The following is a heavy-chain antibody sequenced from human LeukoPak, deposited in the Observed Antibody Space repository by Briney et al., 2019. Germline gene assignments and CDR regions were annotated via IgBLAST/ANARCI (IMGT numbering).Heavy chain of an antibody. D-gene: IGHD3-22*01. Sequence: GGSLRLSCAASGFTFSSYGMSWVRQAPGKGLEWVSAISGSGGSTYYADYVKGRFTIYRDNSKNTLYLQMNSRRAEDTAVYYCAKDDGSGYYTYYFDYWGQGTLVTVSS. CDR3: AKDDGSGYYTYYFDY. CDR2: ISGSGGST. CDR1: GFTFSSYG. V-gene: IGHV3-23*01. J-gene: IGHJ4*02.